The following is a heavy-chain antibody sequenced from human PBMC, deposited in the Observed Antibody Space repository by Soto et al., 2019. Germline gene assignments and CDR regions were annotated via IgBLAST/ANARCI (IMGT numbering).Heavy chain of an antibody. D-gene: IGHD3-16*01. Sequence: GGSLRLSCAGSGFRFSSSWMSWIRQAPGKGLEWVAHINQGGSQKYYVDSAKGRFTISRDNAKTSLYLQMNNLRAEDTATYYCASWADAADEDYFHHWGQGILVTVSS. CDR2: INQGGSQK. J-gene: IGHJ1*01. CDR3: ASWADAADEDYFHH. CDR1: GFRFSSSW. V-gene: IGHV3-7*03.